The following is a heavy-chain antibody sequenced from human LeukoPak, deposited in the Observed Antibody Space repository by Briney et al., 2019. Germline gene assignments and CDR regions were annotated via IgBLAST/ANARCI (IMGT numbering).Heavy chain of an antibody. Sequence: SVKVSCKASGGTFSSYAISWVRQAPGQGLEWMGGIIPIFGTANYAQKFQGRVTITADESTSTAYMELSSLRSEDTAVYYCARMIGSVVPAELYYYYMDVWGKGTTVTVSS. CDR1: GGTFSSYA. CDR3: ARMIGSVVPAELYYYYMDV. CDR2: IIPIFGTA. J-gene: IGHJ6*03. D-gene: IGHD2-2*01. V-gene: IGHV1-69*13.